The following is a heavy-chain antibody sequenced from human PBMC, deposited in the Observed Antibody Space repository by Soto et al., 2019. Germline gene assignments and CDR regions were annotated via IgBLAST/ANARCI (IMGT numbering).Heavy chain of an antibody. CDR1: GFTFSNYG. CDR3: APQAFDY. V-gene: IGHV3-30*02. Sequence: GGSLRLSCAASGFTFSNYGMHWVRQAPGRGLEWVAFVWLDGSNKYYADSVRDRFTISRVNSKNTLYLQMNSLRAEDTAVYHCAPQAFDYWGQGTLVTVSS. J-gene: IGHJ4*02. CDR2: VWLDGSNK.